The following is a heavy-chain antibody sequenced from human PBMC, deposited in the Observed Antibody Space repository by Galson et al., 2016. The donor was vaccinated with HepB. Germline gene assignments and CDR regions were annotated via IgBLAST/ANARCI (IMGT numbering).Heavy chain of an antibody. CDR1: GYTFINYG. D-gene: IGHD6-19*01. Sequence: SVKVSCKASGYTFINYGITWVRQAPGQGLEWVGWISTYNGNTNYAQKLQGRVTLTTDTSTSTAYMELRGLTSDDTAVYYCAREGRWLVHSFAYWGQGTLGGWSRRPNTAPGNGARGLGGLRADETAGYYGAGEGRWLVPSCDYWGQGTLVTVSS. J-gene: IGHJ4*02. CDR2: ISTYNGNT. V-gene: IGHV1-18*01. CDR3: AREGRWLVHSFAYWGQGTLGGWSRRPNTAPGNGARGLGGLRADETAGYYGAGEGRWLVPSCDY.